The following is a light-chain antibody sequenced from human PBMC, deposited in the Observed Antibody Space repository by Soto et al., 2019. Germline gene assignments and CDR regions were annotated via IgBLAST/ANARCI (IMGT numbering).Light chain of an antibody. CDR2: CES. J-gene: IGKJ5*01. Sequence: DIVMTKSPASLSVSPGDRATLPWMASQSFXSNLGWYKQKPGQAPRLLIXCESSRGTGILARFSGSGSGGDFTLTISSLEPEEFAVYYCRQRNIWPPVTFGQGTRLEIK. CDR3: RQRNIWPPVT. CDR1: QSFXSN. V-gene: IGKV3-15*01.